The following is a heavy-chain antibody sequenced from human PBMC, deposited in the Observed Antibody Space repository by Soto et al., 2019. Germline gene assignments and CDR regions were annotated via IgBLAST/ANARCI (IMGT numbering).Heavy chain of an antibody. J-gene: IGHJ4*02. CDR1: GYTFTSYG. CDR3: ASGWFGEFVYYFDS. V-gene: IGHV1-18*01. CDR2: ISAYNGNT. D-gene: IGHD3-10*01. Sequence: QVQLVQSGAEVKKPGASVKVSCKASGYTFTSYGISWVRQAPGQGLEWMGWISAYNGNTNYAQKLQGRVTMTTDTXXSTAYRELRSLGSDDTAVYYCASGWFGEFVYYFDSWGQGTLVTVSS.